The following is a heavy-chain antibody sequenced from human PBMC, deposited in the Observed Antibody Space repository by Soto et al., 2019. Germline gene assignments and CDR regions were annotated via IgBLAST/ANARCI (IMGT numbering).Heavy chain of an antibody. V-gene: IGHV1-69*01. CDR2: IIPIFGTA. CDR3: AHTPPAGGVRGELIYYYYYYCMDV. D-gene: IGHD3-10*01. J-gene: IGHJ6*02. Sequence: QVQLVQSGAEVKKPGSSVKVSCKASGGTFSSYAISWVRQAPGQGLEWMGGIIPIFGTANYAQKFHGRVTITADESTSTADMELSSLRSEDTAVYDCAHTPPAGGVRGELIYYYYYYCMDVWGQGTTVTVSS. CDR1: GGTFSSYA.